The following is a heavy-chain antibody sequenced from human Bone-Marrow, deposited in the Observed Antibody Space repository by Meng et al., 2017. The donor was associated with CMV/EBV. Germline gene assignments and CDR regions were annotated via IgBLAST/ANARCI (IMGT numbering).Heavy chain of an antibody. V-gene: IGHV3-30*04. J-gene: IGHJ4*02. CDR2: MSYDGGNS. Sequence: FMFTHYAFHWVRQAPGKGLEWVAVMSYDGGNSYFSDSVKGRFTISRDNSKNTVDLQMNSLRIEDTAVYYCARAEELRYHDSSGTFDYWGQGTLVTVSS. CDR3: ARAEELRYHDSSGTFDY. CDR1: FMFTHYA. D-gene: IGHD3-9*01.